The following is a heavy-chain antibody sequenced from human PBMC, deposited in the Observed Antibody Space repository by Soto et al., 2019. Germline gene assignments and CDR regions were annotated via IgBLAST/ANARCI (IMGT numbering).Heavy chain of an antibody. Sequence: EVQVLESGGGLVQPGGSLRLSCAGSGFTFINYAMNWVRQAPGKGLEWVSSISGGGDAAFFPDSVRGRFTISRDNSKNTVALQTNSLGVDDTAVYYGARKILGSTTRPNYWYFDLWGRGTLVTVSS. CDR3: ARKILGSTTRPNYWYFDL. CDR2: ISGGGDAA. V-gene: IGHV3-23*01. J-gene: IGHJ2*01. CDR1: GFTFINYA. D-gene: IGHD7-27*01.